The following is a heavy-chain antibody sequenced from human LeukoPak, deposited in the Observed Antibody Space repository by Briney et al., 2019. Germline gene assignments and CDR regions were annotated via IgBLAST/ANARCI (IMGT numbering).Heavy chain of an antibody. Sequence: GGSLRLSCAASGFTFSSYSMNWVRQAPGKGLEWVSSISSSSSYIYYTDSVKGRFTISRDNAKNSLYLQMNSLRAEDTAVYYCASSAVRGVSTFDYWGQGTLVTVSS. V-gene: IGHV3-21*01. D-gene: IGHD3-10*01. CDR2: ISSSSSYI. CDR1: GFTFSSYS. CDR3: ASSAVRGVSTFDY. J-gene: IGHJ4*02.